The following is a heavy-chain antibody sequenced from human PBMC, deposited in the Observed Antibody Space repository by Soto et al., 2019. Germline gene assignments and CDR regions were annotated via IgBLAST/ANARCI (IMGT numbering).Heavy chain of an antibody. CDR2: ISGSGITT. D-gene: IGHD6-19*01. CDR1: GFTFSSYA. Sequence: EVQLLESGGSLVLPGGSLRLSCAASGFTFSSYAMSWVRQAPGKGLEWVSTISGSGITTYYADSVTGRFTISRDNSKNTLSLQMNSLRAEDTAVYYCAKVSNPGYSSGWYVGYWGQGTLVTVSS. CDR3: AKVSNPGYSSGWYVGY. V-gene: IGHV3-23*01. J-gene: IGHJ4*02.